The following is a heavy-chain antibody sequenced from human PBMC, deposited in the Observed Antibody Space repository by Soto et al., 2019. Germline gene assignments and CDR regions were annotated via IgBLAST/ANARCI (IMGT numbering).Heavy chain of an antibody. CDR2: IYYSGST. V-gene: IGHV4-61*01. D-gene: IGHD6-19*01. CDR3: ARDSWGDSSGWTGARDY. Sequence: QVQLQESGPGLVKPSETLSLTCTVSGGSVSSGSYYWSWIRQPPGKGLEWIGYIYYSGSTNYNPSLKSRVTISVDTSSNQFSLKLSSVTAADTAVYYCARDSWGDSSGWTGARDYWGQGTLVTVSS. J-gene: IGHJ4*02. CDR1: GGSVSSGSYY.